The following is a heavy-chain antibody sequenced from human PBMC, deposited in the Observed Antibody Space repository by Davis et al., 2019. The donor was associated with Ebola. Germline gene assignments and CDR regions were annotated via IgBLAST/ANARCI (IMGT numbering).Heavy chain of an antibody. D-gene: IGHD3-9*01. Sequence: SVKVSCKASGGTFSSYAVTWVRQAPGQGLEWVGGIIPILDTTNYAQKFQGRVTITADKSTSTAYMELSSLRSEDTAVYYCARINGHGYFDWLLYWTTFDYWGQGTLVTVSS. CDR1: GGTFSSYA. CDR3: ARINGHGYFDWLLYWTTFDY. CDR2: IIPILDTT. V-gene: IGHV1-69*10. J-gene: IGHJ4*02.